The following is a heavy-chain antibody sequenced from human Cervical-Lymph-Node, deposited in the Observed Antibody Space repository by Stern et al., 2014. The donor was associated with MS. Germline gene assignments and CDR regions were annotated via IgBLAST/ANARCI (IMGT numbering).Heavy chain of an antibody. V-gene: IGHV6-1*01. D-gene: IGHD6-6*01. J-gene: IGHJ3*02. CDR3: ARDVSSSPDAFDI. Sequence: QVPLRESGPGLVKPSQTLSLTCALSGDSVSSNSATWSWIRQSPSRGLEWLGRTYHMSRLYYDYAISVKSRVTISPDTSKNQFSLRLNSVTPEDTAVYYCARDVSSSPDAFDIWGQGTMVIVSS. CDR1: GDSVSSNSAT. CDR2: TYHMSRLYY.